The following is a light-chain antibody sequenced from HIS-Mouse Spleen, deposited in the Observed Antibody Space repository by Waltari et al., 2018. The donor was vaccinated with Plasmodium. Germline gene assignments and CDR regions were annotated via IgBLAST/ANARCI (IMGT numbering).Light chain of an antibody. V-gene: IGLV3-10*01. CDR2: EDS. J-gene: IGLJ3*02. CDR1: ALPTKY. CDR3: YSDSSGNHRV. Sequence: SYELTQPPSVSVSPGQTARITCSGAALPTKYAYWYHQKSGQAPVLVIYEDSKRPSGIPERVSGSSSGTMATLTISGAQVEDEADYYCYSDSSGNHRVFGGGTKLTVL.